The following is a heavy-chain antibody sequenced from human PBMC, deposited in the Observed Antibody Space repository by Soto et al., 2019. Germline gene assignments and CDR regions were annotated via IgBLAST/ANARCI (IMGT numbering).Heavy chain of an antibody. V-gene: IGHV3-23*01. Sequence: EVQLLESGGGLVQPGGSLRLSCAASGFTFSSYAMSWVRQAPGKGLEWVSAISGGGGSTFYADSVKGRFTISRDNSKNTLYLQMNRLRAEATAVYYCAKQAIVVVVAATDWYFDLWGRGTLVTVSS. J-gene: IGHJ2*01. CDR1: GFTFSSYA. CDR3: AKQAIVVVVAATDWYFDL. CDR2: ISGGGGST. D-gene: IGHD2-15*01.